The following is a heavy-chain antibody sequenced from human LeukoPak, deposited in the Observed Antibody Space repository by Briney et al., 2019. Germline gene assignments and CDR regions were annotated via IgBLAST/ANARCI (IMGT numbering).Heavy chain of an antibody. V-gene: IGHV1-2*02. Sequence: ASVKVSCKGSGYTFTGYYMHWVRQAPGQGLEWMGWINPNSGGTNYAQKFQGRVTMTRDESTSTAYMELSSLRSEDTAVYYCARTELGYCSGGSCYAYFDYWGQGTLVTVSS. CDR2: INPNSGGT. D-gene: IGHD2-15*01. CDR3: ARTELGYCSGGSCYAYFDY. CDR1: GYTFTGYY. J-gene: IGHJ4*02.